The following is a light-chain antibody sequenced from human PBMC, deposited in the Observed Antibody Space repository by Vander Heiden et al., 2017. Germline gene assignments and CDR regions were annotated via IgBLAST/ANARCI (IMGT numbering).Light chain of an antibody. J-gene: IGKJ1*01. CDR2: WAS. Sequence: DVVMTQSPDSLAVSLGERATINCKSSQSLFYSSNNQNFLAWYQQRPGQPPKLLVYWASTREFGVPDRFSGSGSGTDFTLTISSLQTEDVGIYFCQQYFTTPWTFGPGTKVEV. V-gene: IGKV4-1*01. CDR1: QSLFYSSNNQNF. CDR3: QQYFTTPWT.